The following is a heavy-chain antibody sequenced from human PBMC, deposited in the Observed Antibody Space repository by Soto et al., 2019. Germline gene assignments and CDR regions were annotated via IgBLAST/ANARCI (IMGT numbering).Heavy chain of an antibody. CDR2: ISGSGAGT. D-gene: IGHD2-2*01. J-gene: IGHJ3*02. Sequence: GGSLRLSCAASGFIFSNYALSWVRQAPGKGLEWVSAISGSGAGTYYADSVKGRFTISRDNSKKTLYLQMNSLRAEDTAVYYCAGDKGCSTTTCHWNAFDIWGQGTMVTVSS. CDR1: GFIFSNYA. V-gene: IGHV3-23*01. CDR3: AGDKGCSTTTCHWNAFDI.